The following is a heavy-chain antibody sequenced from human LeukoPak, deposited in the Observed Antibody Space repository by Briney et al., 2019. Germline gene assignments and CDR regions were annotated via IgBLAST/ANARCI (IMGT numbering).Heavy chain of an antibody. J-gene: IGHJ5*02. Sequence: SETLSLTCTVSGGSISSYYWSWIRQPPGKGLEWIGYIYYSGSTNYNPSLKSRVTISVDTSKNQFSLKLGSVTAADTAVYYCARGPPGGQFDPWGQGTLVAVSS. V-gene: IGHV4-59*01. CDR1: GGSISSYY. D-gene: IGHD3-10*01. CDR3: ARGPPGGQFDP. CDR2: IYYSGST.